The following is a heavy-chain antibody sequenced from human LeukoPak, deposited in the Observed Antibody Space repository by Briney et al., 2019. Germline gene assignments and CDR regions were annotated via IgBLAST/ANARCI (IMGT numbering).Heavy chain of an antibody. Sequence: SETLSLTCTVSGGSISRYYWSWIRQPAGKGLEWIGRVYTSGSTTYNPSLKSRVTMSIDTSKNQFSLKVSSVTAADTAVYYCARGGYCTNGVCPGLLDYWGQGTLVTVSS. V-gene: IGHV4-4*07. CDR3: ARGGYCTNGVCPGLLDY. D-gene: IGHD2-8*01. CDR2: VYTSGST. CDR1: GGSISRYY. J-gene: IGHJ4*02.